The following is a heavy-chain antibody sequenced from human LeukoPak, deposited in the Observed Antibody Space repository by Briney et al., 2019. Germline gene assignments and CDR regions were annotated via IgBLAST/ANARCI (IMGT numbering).Heavy chain of an antibody. CDR1: GFTFSSYD. V-gene: IGHV3-13*05. CDR2: IGTAGDP. CDR3: ARGYCSGGSCYFDY. Sequence: GGSLRLSCAASGFTFSSYDMHWVRQATGKGLEWVSAIGTAGDPYYPGSVKGRFTISRENAKSSLYLQMNSLRAGDTAVYYCARGYCSGGSCYFDYWGQGTLVTVSS. J-gene: IGHJ4*02. D-gene: IGHD2-15*01.